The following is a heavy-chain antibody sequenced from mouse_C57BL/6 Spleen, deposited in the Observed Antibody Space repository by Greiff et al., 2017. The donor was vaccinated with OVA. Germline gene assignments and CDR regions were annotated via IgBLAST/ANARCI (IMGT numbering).Heavy chain of an antibody. J-gene: IGHJ2*01. Sequence: VQLQQSGAELVKPGASVKISCKASGYAFSSYWMNWVKQRPGKGLEWIGQIYPGDGDPNYNGKFKGKATLTADKSSSPAYMQLSSLTSEDSAVYFCARDGAVVATGDDWGQGTTLTVSS. CDR1: GYAFSSYW. CDR3: ARDGAVVATGDD. V-gene: IGHV1-80*01. CDR2: IYPGDGDP. D-gene: IGHD1-1*01.